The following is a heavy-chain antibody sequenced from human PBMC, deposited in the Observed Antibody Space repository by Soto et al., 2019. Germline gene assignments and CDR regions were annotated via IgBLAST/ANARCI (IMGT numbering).Heavy chain of an antibody. CDR3: ASSYCGGDCYKNWFDP. D-gene: IGHD2-21*02. CDR2: IYYSGST. J-gene: IGHJ5*02. V-gene: IGHV4-39*01. CDR1: GGSISIISYY. Sequence: QLQLQESGPGLVKPSETLPLTCTVSGGSISIISYYWGWIRQPPGKGLEWIGSIYYSGSTDYNPSLKSRVTISVDTSKNQFSLKLSSVTAADTAVYYCASSYCGGDCYKNWFDPWGQGTLVTVSS.